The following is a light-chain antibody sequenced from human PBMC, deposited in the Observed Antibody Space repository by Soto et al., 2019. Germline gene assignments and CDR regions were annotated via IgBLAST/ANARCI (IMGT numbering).Light chain of an antibody. CDR2: DVS. Sequence: QSVLTQPASVSGSPGQSITISFTVTSSDVGGYNYVSWYQQHPGKAPKLMIYDVSNRPSGVSNRFSGSKSGNTASLTISGLQAEDEADYYCSSYTSSSTLVFGTGTKVTVL. CDR1: SSDVGGYNY. CDR3: SSYTSSSTLV. V-gene: IGLV2-14*01. J-gene: IGLJ1*01.